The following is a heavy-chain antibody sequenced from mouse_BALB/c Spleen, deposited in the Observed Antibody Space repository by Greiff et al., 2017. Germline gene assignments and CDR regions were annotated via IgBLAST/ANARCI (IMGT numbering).Heavy chain of an antibody. Sequence: VQLVESGAELMKPGASVKISCKATGYTFSSYWIEWVKQRPGHGLEWIGEILPGSGSTNYNEKFKGKATFTADTSSNTAYMQLSSLTSEDSAVYYCARPPYYRGAMDYWGQGTSVTVSS. CDR2: ILPGSGST. CDR1: GYTFSSYW. V-gene: IGHV1-9*01. J-gene: IGHJ4*01. CDR3: ARPPYYRGAMDY. D-gene: IGHD2-14*01.